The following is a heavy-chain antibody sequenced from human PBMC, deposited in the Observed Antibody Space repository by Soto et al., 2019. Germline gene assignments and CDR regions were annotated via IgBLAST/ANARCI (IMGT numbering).Heavy chain of an antibody. Sequence: QVQVVESGGGVAQPGTSLRLSCAASGFTFSVSAIHWVRQAPGKGLEWVAVISSDGSHQYYADSVRGRFTISRDNPKNTLYLQMNSLRAEDTAVYYCARPYCRSTRCYLYYYGMDVWGPGTTVTVSS. CDR3: ARPYCRSTRCYLYYYGMDV. CDR2: ISSDGSHQ. CDR1: GFTFSVSA. D-gene: IGHD2-2*01. V-gene: IGHV3-30-3*01. J-gene: IGHJ6*02.